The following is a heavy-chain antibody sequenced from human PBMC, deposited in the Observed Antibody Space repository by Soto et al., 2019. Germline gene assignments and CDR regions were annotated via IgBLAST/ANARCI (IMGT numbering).Heavy chain of an antibody. J-gene: IGHJ4*02. CDR3: ARGSGYYYWDDY. CDR2: INAGNGNT. V-gene: IGHV1-3*01. Sequence: GASVKVSCRASGYIFTSYAMHWVRQAPGQRLEWMGWINAGNGNTKYSQKFQGRVTITRDTSASTAYMELSSLRSEDTAVYYCARGSGYYYWDDYWGQGTLVTVS. D-gene: IGHD3-22*01. CDR1: GYIFTSYA.